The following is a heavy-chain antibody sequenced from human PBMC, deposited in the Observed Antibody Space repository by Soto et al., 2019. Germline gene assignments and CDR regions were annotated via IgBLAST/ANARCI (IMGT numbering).Heavy chain of an antibody. D-gene: IGHD3-3*01. Sequence: PGGSLRLSCAASGFTFSSYWMSWVRQAPGKGLEWVANIKQDGSEKYYVDSVKGRFTISRDNAKNSLYLQMNSLRAEDTAVYYCARDTDYDFWSGYYRNNWFDPWGQGTLVTVSS. CDR3: ARDTDYDFWSGYYRNNWFDP. J-gene: IGHJ5*02. CDR1: GFTFSSYW. CDR2: IKQDGSEK. V-gene: IGHV3-7*01.